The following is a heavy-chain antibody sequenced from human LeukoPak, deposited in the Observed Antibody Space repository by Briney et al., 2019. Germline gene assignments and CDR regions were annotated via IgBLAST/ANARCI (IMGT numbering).Heavy chain of an antibody. D-gene: IGHD7-27*01. CDR3: ARDLSSTSNWELDY. J-gene: IGHJ4*02. CDR1: GYTFTGYF. CDR2: INPNSGDT. V-gene: IGHV1-2*06. Sequence: GASVKVSFKASGYTFTGYFMHWVRQAPGQGLEWMGRINPNSGDTNYAQTLQGRVTMTRDTSISTVYMELSRLRSDATAVYYCARDLSSTSNWELDYWGQGTLVTVSS.